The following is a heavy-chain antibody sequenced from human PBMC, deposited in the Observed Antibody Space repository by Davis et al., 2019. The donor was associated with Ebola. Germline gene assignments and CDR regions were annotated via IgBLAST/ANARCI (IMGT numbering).Heavy chain of an antibody. J-gene: IGHJ3*02. CDR2: INPITGGT. V-gene: IGHV1-46*01. CDR1: GDSLTSYY. D-gene: IGHD3-22*01. CDR3: AREGGRYYDSSGYVFDI. Sequence: ASVTVSCKASGDSLTSYYMHWVRQAPGQGLEWMGIINPITGGTSYAQNFQVRVNMTRDTSTSTVYMELSSLRSEDTAVYYCAREGGRYYDSSGYVFDIWGQGTMVKVSS.